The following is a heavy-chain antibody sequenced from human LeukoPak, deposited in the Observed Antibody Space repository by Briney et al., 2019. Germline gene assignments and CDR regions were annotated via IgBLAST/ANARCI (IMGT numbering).Heavy chain of an antibody. Sequence: GRSLRLSCAASGFTFDAYAMHWVRQAPGKGLEWVSGISWNSGSIGYADSVKGRFTISRDNAKNSLYLQMNSLRAEDTALYYCAKDTGIAVAGTIDYWGQGTLVTVSS. CDR3: AKDTGIAVAGTIDY. CDR2: ISWNSGSI. J-gene: IGHJ4*02. CDR1: GFTFDAYA. V-gene: IGHV3-9*01. D-gene: IGHD6-19*01.